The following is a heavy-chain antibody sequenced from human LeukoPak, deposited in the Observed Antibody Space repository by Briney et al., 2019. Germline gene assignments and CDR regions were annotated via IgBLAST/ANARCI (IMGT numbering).Heavy chain of an antibody. Sequence: PGGSLRLSCAASGFTFSSYAMSWVRQAPGKGLEWVSAISGSGGSTYYADSVKGRFTISRDNSKNTLYLQMNSLRAEDTAVYYCAKDLLPIVVVPAATDYWGQGTLVTVSS. D-gene: IGHD2-2*01. V-gene: IGHV3-23*01. CDR3: AKDLLPIVVVPAATDY. CDR2: ISGSGGST. CDR1: GFTFSSYA. J-gene: IGHJ4*02.